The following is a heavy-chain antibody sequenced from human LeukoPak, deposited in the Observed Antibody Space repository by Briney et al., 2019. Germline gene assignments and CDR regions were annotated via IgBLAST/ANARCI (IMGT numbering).Heavy chain of an antibody. CDR2: ISFDGSNK. CDR3: AKGTSSDYGGNIDY. Sequence: GRSLRLSCAASGFTFSSYGMHWVRQAPGKGLEWVAVISFDGSNKYYTDSVKGRFTISRDNSKNTVYLQMNSLRAEDTAVYYCAKGTSSDYGGNIDYWGQGTLVTVSS. CDR1: GFTFSSYG. J-gene: IGHJ4*02. V-gene: IGHV3-30*18. D-gene: IGHD4-23*01.